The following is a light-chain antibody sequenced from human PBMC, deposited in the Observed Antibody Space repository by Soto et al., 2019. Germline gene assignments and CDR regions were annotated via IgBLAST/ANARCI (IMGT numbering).Light chain of an antibody. V-gene: IGKV1-5*03. CDR2: KAS. CDR1: QSLSTW. CDR3: QQYNSYPRT. J-gene: IGKJ4*01. Sequence: DIQMTQSPSTLSASVGDRVTITCRASQSLSTWLAWYQQKPGKAPKLLIYKASSLESGVPSRFSGSGSGTEFTLTISSLQPDDSATYYCQQYNSYPRTFGGGTKVDIK.